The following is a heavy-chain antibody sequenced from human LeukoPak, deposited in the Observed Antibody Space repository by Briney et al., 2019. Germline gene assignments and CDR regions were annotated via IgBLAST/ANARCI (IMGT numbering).Heavy chain of an antibody. V-gene: IGHV1-18*01. D-gene: IGHD3/OR15-3a*01. J-gene: IGHJ3*01. Sequence: ASVKVSCKASGGTFSTYTISWVRQAPGQGLQWMGWISANNGSTIYAQNVQGRIFMTTDTSTNTAFMELRNLRSDDTAVYYCARDVVFWDDYWTGPFHFWGQGTLVTVSS. CDR2: ISANNGST. CDR1: GGTFSTYT. CDR3: ARDVVFWDDYWTGPFHF.